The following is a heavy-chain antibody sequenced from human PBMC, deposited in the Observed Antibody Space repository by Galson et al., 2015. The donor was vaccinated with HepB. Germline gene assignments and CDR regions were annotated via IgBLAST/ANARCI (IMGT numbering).Heavy chain of an antibody. D-gene: IGHD3-16*01. CDR1: GFTFSSHG. V-gene: IGHV3-33*01. CDR2: IWYDGSNK. Sequence: LRLSCAASGFTFSSHGMHWVRQAPGKGLEWVAVIWYDGSNKYYADSVKGRFTISRDNSMNILYLQMNSLRAEDTAVYYCARWGPDKILDYWGQGTLATVSS. J-gene: IGHJ4*02. CDR3: ARWGPDKILDY.